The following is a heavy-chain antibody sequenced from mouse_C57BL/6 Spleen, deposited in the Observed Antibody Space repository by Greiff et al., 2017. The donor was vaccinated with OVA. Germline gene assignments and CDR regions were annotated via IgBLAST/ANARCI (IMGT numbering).Heavy chain of an antibody. J-gene: IGHJ4*01. CDR1: GYTFTSYW. CDR3: ARGGTTAAMDY. CDR2: IDPSDSYT. D-gene: IGHD1-2*01. V-gene: IGHV1-59*01. Sequence: QVQLQQSGAELVRPGTSVKLSCKASGYTFTSYWMHWVKQRPGQGLEWIGVIDPSDSYTNYNQKFKGKATLTVDTSSSTAYMQLSSLTSEDSAVYYCARGGTTAAMDYWGQGTSVTVSS.